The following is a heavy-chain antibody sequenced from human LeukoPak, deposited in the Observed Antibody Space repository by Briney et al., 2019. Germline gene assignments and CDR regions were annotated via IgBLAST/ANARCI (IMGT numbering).Heavy chain of an antibody. CDR2: IKSKTDGGTT. J-gene: IGHJ4*02. CDR1: GFTFINAW. CDR3: TTVHGGSGSFLIDY. Sequence: GGSLRLSCAASGFTFINAWMSWVRQAPGEGLEWVGRIKSKTDGGTTDYAAPVKGRFTISRDDSKNTLYLQMNSLKTEDTAVYYCTTVHGGSGSFLIDYWGQGTLVTVSS. D-gene: IGHD3-10*01. V-gene: IGHV3-15*01.